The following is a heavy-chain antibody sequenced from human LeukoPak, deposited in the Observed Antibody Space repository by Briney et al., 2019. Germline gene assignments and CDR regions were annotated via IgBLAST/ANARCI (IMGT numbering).Heavy chain of an antibody. CDR1: GFSLSTSGMC. CDR2: IDWDDDK. CDR3: ARTHSSTYHFDF. Sequence: RESGPARVKPTQTLTLTCSFSGFSLSTSGMCVSWIRQPPGKALEWLARIDWDDDKFYSTSLKTRLTISKDTSKNQVVLTMTSMDPVDTATYYCARTHSSTYHFDFWGQGTLVTVSS. V-gene: IGHV2-70*17. D-gene: IGHD2/OR15-2a*01. J-gene: IGHJ4*02.